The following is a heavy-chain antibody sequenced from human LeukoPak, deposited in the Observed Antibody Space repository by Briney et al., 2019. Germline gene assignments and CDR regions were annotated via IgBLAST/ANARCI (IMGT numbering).Heavy chain of an antibody. CDR2: INHSGST. D-gene: IGHD6-19*01. J-gene: IGHJ4*02. CDR3: ARIRRYSSGWYVGY. Sequence: SETLSLTCAVYGGSFSGYYRSWIRQPPGKGLEWIGEINHSGSTNYNPSLKSRVTISVDTSKNQFSLKLSSVTAADTAVYYCARIRRYSSGWYVGYWGQGTLVTVSS. CDR1: GGSFSGYY. V-gene: IGHV4-34*01.